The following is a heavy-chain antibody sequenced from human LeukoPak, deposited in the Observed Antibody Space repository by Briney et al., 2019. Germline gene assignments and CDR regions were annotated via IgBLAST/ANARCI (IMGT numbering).Heavy chain of an antibody. J-gene: IGHJ4*02. Sequence: PSETLSLTCAVHGGSFSGYHWNWIRQSPSKGLEWIGEINDRGRTNYNPSLESRVTLSVDTSKKEFSLKLSAVTAADTAVYYCARDPTTVTSLPYYFDFWGQGTLVSASS. CDR2: INDRGRT. V-gene: IGHV4-34*01. D-gene: IGHD4-17*01. CDR3: ARDPTTVTSLPYYFDF. CDR1: GGSFSGYH.